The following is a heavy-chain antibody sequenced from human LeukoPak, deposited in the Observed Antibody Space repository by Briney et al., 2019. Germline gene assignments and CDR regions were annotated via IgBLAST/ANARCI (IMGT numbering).Heavy chain of an antibody. CDR2: IYTSGST. CDR1: GGSISSGSYY. D-gene: IGHD1-1*01. CDR3: ARAEVRFSYLEWFDP. V-gene: IGHV4-61*02. Sequence: QTSETLSLTCTVSGGSISSGSYYWSWIRQPAGKGLEWIGRIYTSGSTNYNPSLKSRVTMSVDTSKNQFSLKLSSVTAADTAVYYCARAEVRFSYLEWFDPWGQGTLVTVSS. J-gene: IGHJ5*02.